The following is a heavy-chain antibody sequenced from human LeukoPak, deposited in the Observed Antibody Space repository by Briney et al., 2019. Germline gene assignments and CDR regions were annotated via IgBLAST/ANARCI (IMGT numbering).Heavy chain of an antibody. V-gene: IGHV4-59*01. Sequence: PSETLSLTCTVSSGSINSYYWNWIRQPPGKGLEWIGYVYYTGSTNYNPSLKSRVTMSVDTSKDHFSLRLTSVTAADTALYYCARATEVTLAFDYWGRGALVTVSS. CDR2: VYYTGST. D-gene: IGHD4-23*01. J-gene: IGHJ4*02. CDR3: ARATEVTLAFDY. CDR1: SGSINSYY.